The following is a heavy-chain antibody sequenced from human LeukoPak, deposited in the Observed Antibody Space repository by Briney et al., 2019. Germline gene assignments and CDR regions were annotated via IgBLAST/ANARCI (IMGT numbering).Heavy chain of an antibody. CDR2: FDPEDGET. D-gene: IGHD2-15*01. Sequence: ASVTVSCKVSGYTLTELSMHWVRQAPGKGLEWMGGFDPEDGETIYAQQFKGRVTMTEDTSTDTAYMELSSLRSEDTAVYYCATAAGYCSGGSCYQYDYWGQGTLVTVSS. V-gene: IGHV1-24*01. J-gene: IGHJ4*02. CDR3: ATAAGYCSGGSCYQYDY. CDR1: GYTLTELS.